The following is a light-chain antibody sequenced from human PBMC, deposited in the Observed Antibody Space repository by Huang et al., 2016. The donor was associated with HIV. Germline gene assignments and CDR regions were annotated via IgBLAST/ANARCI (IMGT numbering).Light chain of an antibody. J-gene: IGKJ1*01. CDR3: QNYASAPRT. CDR1: RGINTF. Sequence: IEMTQSPPSLSASIGDRVTLTCRASRGINTFLAWSQQTPGKPPKLLIYAASIWHSGVPSRFSRRGSWPDFTLTISSLQPEDVAYYYCQNYASAPRTFGQGTKVELE. CDR2: AAS. V-gene: IGKV1-27*01.